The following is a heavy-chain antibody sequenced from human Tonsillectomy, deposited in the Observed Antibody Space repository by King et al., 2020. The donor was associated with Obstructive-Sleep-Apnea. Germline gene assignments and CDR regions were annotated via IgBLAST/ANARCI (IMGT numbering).Heavy chain of an antibody. J-gene: IGHJ6*02. V-gene: IGHV4-39*07. CDR1: GGSISSSHYY. D-gene: IGHD5/OR15-5a*01. CDR3: ARDKSTTTYAMDV. CDR2: VYYLGRT. Sequence: QLQESGPGLVKPSETLSLTCTVSGGSISSSHYYWGWIRQPPGKGREWIGSVYYLGRTSYNPSLTSPVTISVYTSKNQFSPRLPYVTAADTAVYYCARDKSTTTYAMDVWGQGTTVTVSS.